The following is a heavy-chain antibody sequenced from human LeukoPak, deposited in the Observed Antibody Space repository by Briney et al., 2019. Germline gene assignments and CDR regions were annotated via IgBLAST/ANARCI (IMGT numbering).Heavy chain of an antibody. V-gene: IGHV4-61*01. CDR2: IYYSGST. J-gene: IGHJ4*02. CDR3: ARGGGYYYDSSGLDY. D-gene: IGHD3-22*01. Sequence: SETLSLTCTVSGGSVSSGSYYWNWIRQSPGKGLEWIGYIYYSGSTNYNPSLKSRVTISVDTSKNQFSLKLSSVTAADTAVYYCARGGGYYYDSSGLDYWGQGTLVTVSS. CDR1: GGSVSSGSYY.